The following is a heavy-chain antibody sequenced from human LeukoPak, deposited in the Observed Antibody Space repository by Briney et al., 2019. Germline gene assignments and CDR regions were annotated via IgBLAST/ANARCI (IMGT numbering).Heavy chain of an antibody. CDR1: GFTFSLYA. D-gene: IGHD5-18*01. Sequence: GGSLRLSCAPSGFTFSLYAMHSVRQAPEKGLEYVSAISSNVGSTYYANSVRGRFTIPRENSKNTVYLQMGSLRAEDMVVYCCARDREDTAMERREGSYYFDGMLVWGQGTTVTVSS. CDR3: ARDREDTAMERREGSYYFDGMLV. CDR2: ISSNVGST. V-gene: IGHV3-64*01. J-gene: IGHJ6*02.